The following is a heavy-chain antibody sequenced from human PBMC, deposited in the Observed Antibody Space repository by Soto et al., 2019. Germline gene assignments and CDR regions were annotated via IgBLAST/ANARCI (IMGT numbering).Heavy chain of an antibody. CDR1: GYTFTSYG. CDR2: ISAYNGNT. CDR3: ARCDVVVVAADFDY. Sequence: ASVKVSCKASGYTFTSYGISWVRQAPGQGLEWMGWISAYNGNTNYAQKLQGRVTMTTDTSTSTTYMELRSLRSDDTAVYYCARCDVVVVAADFDYWGQGTLVTVSS. D-gene: IGHD2-15*01. J-gene: IGHJ4*02. V-gene: IGHV1-18*01.